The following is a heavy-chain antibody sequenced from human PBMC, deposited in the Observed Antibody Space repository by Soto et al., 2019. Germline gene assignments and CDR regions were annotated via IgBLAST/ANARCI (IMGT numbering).Heavy chain of an antibody. CDR1: GYSFTNND. CDR2: MNPGSGDT. Sequence: ASVKVSCKASGYSFTNNDVSWVRQATGQGLEWMGWMNPGSGDTGYAQKFQGRVTMTRDISIATAYMELSSLRSDDTAIYYCARMATFGALNWFDPWGQGTQVTVSS. D-gene: IGHD3-16*01. V-gene: IGHV1-8*01. CDR3: ARMATFGALNWFDP. J-gene: IGHJ5*02.